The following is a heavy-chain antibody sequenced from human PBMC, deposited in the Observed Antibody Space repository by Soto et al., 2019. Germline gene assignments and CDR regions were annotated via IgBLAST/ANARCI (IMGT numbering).Heavy chain of an antibody. CDR1: GITFTNAW. J-gene: IGHJ4*02. Sequence: EVQLVESGGDLVKPGGCLRLSCAASGITFTNAWMSWVRQAPGKGVEWVGRIKNRADGGTTDYAAPVRGRFTISRDDSKNTLFLQMNSLEAEDTAVYYCTTDPGDYEDFWGQGTLVTVSS. CDR3: TTDPGDYEDF. D-gene: IGHD4-17*01. V-gene: IGHV3-15*01. CDR2: IKNRADGGTT.